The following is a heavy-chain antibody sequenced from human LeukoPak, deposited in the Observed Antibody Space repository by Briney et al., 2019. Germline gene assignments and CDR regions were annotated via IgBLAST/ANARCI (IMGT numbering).Heavy chain of an antibody. J-gene: IGHJ4*02. CDR1: GFTFSSYA. V-gene: IGHV3-23*01. CDR2: ISGSGGST. D-gene: IGHD6-19*01. CDR3: AKDLGGWYARLVFDY. Sequence: GGSLRLSCAASGFTFSSYAMSWVRQARGKGLEWVSAISGSGGSTYYADSVKGRFTISRDNSKNTLYLQMNSLRAEDTAVYYCAKDLGGWYARLVFDYWGQGTLVTVSS.